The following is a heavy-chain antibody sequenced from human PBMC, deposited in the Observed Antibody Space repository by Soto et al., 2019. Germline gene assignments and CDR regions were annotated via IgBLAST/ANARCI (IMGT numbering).Heavy chain of an antibody. CDR2: ISWNSGSI. CDR1: GFTFDDYA. Sequence: DVQLVESGGGLVQPGRSLRLSCAASGFTFDDYAMHWVRQAPGKGLEWVASISWNSGSIGYADSVKGRFTISRDNAKNALYLQMNSLRAEDTALYYCAKGGGVIYWGQGTLVTVSS. CDR3: AKGGGVIY. V-gene: IGHV3-9*01. D-gene: IGHD3-16*01. J-gene: IGHJ4*02.